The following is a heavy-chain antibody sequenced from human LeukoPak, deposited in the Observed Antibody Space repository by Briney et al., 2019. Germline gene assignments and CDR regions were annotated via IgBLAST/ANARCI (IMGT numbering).Heavy chain of an antibody. CDR1: GFSLSTSGVG. CDR3: AHYSGYDYFDY. Sequence: CGPTLVNPTQTLTLTCTFSGFSLSTSGVGVAWIRQPPGKALEWLALIYWNDDKRYSPSLKSSLTITKDTSKNQVVLTMTNMDPVDTATYYCAHYSGYDYFDYWGQGTLVTVSS. J-gene: IGHJ4*02. CDR2: IYWNDDK. V-gene: IGHV2-5*01. D-gene: IGHD5-12*01.